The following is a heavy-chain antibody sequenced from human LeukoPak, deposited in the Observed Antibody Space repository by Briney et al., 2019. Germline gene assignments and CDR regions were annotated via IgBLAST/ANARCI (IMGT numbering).Heavy chain of an antibody. D-gene: IGHD3-3*01. CDR2: INHSGST. CDR1: GGSISSYY. J-gene: IGHJ3*02. Sequence: SETLSLTCTVSGGSISSYYWSWIRQPPGKGLEWIGEINHSGSTNYNPSLKSRVTISVDTSKNQFSLKLSSVTAADTAVYYCARHLITIFGVGETYAFDIWGQGTMVTVSS. V-gene: IGHV4-34*01. CDR3: ARHLITIFGVGETYAFDI.